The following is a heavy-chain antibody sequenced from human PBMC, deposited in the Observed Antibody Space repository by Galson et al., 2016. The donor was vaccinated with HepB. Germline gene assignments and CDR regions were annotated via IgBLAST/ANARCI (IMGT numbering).Heavy chain of an antibody. CDR1: GFSISNSKW. J-gene: IGHJ4*02. CDR2: IYYSGNT. V-gene: IGHV4-4*02. D-gene: IGHD6-13*01. Sequence: SETLSLTCGVSGFSISNSKWWSWVRQPPGKGLEWIWEIYYSGNTNYNSSLNSRCTITVDKSKNLFSLCLTSVTAADTAIYYCARVERIGHSSSWFIDGGQGTLVTVSS. CDR3: ARVERIGHSSSWFID.